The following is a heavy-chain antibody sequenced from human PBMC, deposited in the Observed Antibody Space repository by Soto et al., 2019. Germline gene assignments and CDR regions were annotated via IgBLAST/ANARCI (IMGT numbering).Heavy chain of an antibody. CDR1: GGSFSGYY. D-gene: IGHD2-2*01. CDR3: ARGLGYCSSTSCRTFDY. Sequence: AETLSLTCAVYGGSFSGYYWSWIRQPPGKGLEWIGEINHSGSTNYNPSLKSRVTISVDTSKNQFSLKLSSVTAADTAVYYCARGLGYCSSTSCRTFDYWGKGTLVTVSS. V-gene: IGHV4-34*01. CDR2: INHSGST. J-gene: IGHJ4*02.